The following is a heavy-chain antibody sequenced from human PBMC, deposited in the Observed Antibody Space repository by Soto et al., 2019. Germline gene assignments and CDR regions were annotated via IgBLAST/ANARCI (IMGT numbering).Heavy chain of an antibody. CDR2: IIPIFGTA. CDR3: ARGDHYDFWSGYYYYGMDV. D-gene: IGHD3-3*01. Sequence: QVQLVQSGAEVKKPGSSVKVSCKASGGTFSSYAISWVRQAPGQGLEWMGGIIPIFGTANYAQKFQGRVTITADKSTSTAYMELSSLRSEDTAVYYCARGDHYDFWSGYYYYGMDVWCQGTTVTVSS. J-gene: IGHJ6*02. CDR1: GGTFSSYA. V-gene: IGHV1-69*06.